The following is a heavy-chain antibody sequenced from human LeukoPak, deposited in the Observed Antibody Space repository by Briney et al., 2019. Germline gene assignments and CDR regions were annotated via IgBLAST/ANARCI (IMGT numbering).Heavy chain of an antibody. Sequence: SETLSLTCTVSGYSISSGYYWGWIRPPPGKGLEWIGSIYHSGSTYYNPSLKSRVTISVDTSKNQFSLRLSSVTAADTAVYYCARRTFGGVIAYWGQGTLVTVSS. D-gene: IGHD3-16*02. J-gene: IGHJ4*02. V-gene: IGHV4-38-2*02. CDR1: GYSISSGYY. CDR3: ARRTFGGVIAY. CDR2: IYHSGST.